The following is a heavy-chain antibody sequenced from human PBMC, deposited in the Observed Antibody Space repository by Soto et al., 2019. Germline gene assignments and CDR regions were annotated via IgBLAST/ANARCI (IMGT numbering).Heavy chain of an antibody. Sequence: QLQLQESGSGLVKPSQTLSLTCAVSGGSISSGGYSWRWIRQPPGKRLEWIGYIYHSGSTYYNPSPTSRLTIAVGRSTNQFSAKLSSVTAADTAVYYCARPPDTWGQGTIVSVSS. J-gene: IGHJ3*02. CDR3: ARPPDT. CDR1: GGSISSGGYS. V-gene: IGHV4-30-2*01. CDR2: IYHSGST.